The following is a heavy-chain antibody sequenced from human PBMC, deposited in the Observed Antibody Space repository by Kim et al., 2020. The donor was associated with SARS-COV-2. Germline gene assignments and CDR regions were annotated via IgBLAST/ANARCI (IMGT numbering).Heavy chain of an antibody. J-gene: IGHJ6*02. V-gene: IGHV3-48*04. CDR3: VRGTAGVGYYYYGMDV. D-gene: IGHD6-13*01. Sequence: GGSLRLSCAASGFSSGKYSMNWVRQAPGKGLEWVSYISIGSSPIYHGDSVKGRFTISRDDAKNSLYLQMNSLRAEDSAVYYCVRGTAGVGYYYYGMDVWGQGTTVTVSS. CDR2: ISIGSSPI. CDR1: GFSSGKYS.